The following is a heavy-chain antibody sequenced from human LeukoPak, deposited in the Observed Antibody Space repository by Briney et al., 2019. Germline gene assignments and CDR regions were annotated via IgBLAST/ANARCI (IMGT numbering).Heavy chain of an antibody. CDR2: IYDNENT. Sequence: PSETLSLTCTVSGGSIRNDNHYWSWIRQPPGRGLEWVASIYDNENTYYSSSLKSRLTISVDTSENQFSLKLNSVTAADTAVYYCATVRSSGWPHVKTSWGKGTLVTVSS. CDR3: ATVRSSGWPHVKTS. D-gene: IGHD6-25*01. J-gene: IGHJ5*02. V-gene: IGHV4-39*01. CDR1: GGSIRNDNHY.